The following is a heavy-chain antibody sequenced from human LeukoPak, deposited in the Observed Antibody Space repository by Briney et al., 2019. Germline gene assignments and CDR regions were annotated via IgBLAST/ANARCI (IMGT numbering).Heavy chain of an antibody. J-gene: IGHJ4*02. CDR1: GGSIRSSSYY. CDR2: IYYSGST. V-gene: IGHV4-39*07. Sequence: SETLSLTCTVSGGSIRSSSYYWGWIRQPPGKGLEWIGSIYYSGSTYYNPSLKSRVTISVDTAKNQFSLKLSSVTAADTAVYYCARGRTEYSSSWYYWGQGTLVTVSS. CDR3: ARGRTEYSSSWYY. D-gene: IGHD6-13*01.